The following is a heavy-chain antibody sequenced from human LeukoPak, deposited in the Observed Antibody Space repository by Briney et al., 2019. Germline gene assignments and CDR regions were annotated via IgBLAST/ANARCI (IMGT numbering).Heavy chain of an antibody. Sequence: WETLSLTCAVYGGSFSGYYWSWIRQPPGKGLEWIGEINHSGSTNYNPSLKSRVTISVDTSKNRFSLKLSSVTAADTAVYYCARGSDIVVVPAAPFDYWGQGTLSPSPQ. J-gene: IGHJ4*02. V-gene: IGHV4-34*01. CDR3: ARGSDIVVVPAAPFDY. CDR1: GGSFSGYY. D-gene: IGHD2-2*01. CDR2: INHSGST.